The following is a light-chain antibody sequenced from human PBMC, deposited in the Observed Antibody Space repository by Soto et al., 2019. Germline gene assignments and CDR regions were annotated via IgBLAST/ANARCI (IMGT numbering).Light chain of an antibody. J-gene: IGLJ1*01. Sequence: QSALTQPASLSGSPGQSITISCTGTSSDIGAYDYVSWFQQHPGKAPKLMISEVNNRPSGVSNRFSGSKSGNTAYLTISGLQVEDEAEYFCFSFTTTLTHVFGTGTK. V-gene: IGLV2-14*01. CDR3: FSFTTTLTHV. CDR1: SSDIGAYDY. CDR2: EVN.